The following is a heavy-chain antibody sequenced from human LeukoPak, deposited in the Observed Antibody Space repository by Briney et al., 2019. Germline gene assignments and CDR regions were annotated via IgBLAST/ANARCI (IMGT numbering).Heavy chain of an antibody. CDR2: IKQDGSEK. V-gene: IGHV3-7*03. CDR1: GFTFSSYW. Sequence: PGGSLRLSCAASGFTFSSYWMSWVRQAPGKGLEWVANIKQDGSEKYYVDSVKGRFTISRDNAKNSLYLQMNSLRAEDTALYYCATLFGYYDSSGFDYWGQGTLVTVSS. CDR3: ATLFGYYDSSGFDY. D-gene: IGHD3-22*01. J-gene: IGHJ4*02.